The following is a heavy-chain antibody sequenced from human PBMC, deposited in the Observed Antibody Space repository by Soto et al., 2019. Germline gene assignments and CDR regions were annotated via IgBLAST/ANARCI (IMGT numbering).Heavy chain of an antibody. CDR1: GGSISSGGYS. CDR2: IYHSGST. CDR3: ASSHAGAHITAAVH. J-gene: IGHJ4*02. Sequence: SETLSLTCAVSGGSISSGGYSWSWIRQPPGKGLEWIGYIYHSGSTYYNPSLKSRVTISVDRSKNQFSLKLSSVTAADTAVYFCASSHAGAHITAAVHWGQGTLVIVPS. D-gene: IGHD6-25*01. V-gene: IGHV4-30-2*01.